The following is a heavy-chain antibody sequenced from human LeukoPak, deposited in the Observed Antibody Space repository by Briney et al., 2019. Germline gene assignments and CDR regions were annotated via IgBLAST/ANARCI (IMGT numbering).Heavy chain of an antibody. V-gene: IGHV3-53*01. J-gene: IGHJ2*01. D-gene: IGHD4-23*01. Sequence: VIYRGGNTYYAASVKGRFTISRDNSKNTLYLQMNGLRDEDTAVYYCATRREVALRWWSFDLWGRGTLVTVSS. CDR2: IYRGGNT. CDR3: ATRREVALRWWSFDL.